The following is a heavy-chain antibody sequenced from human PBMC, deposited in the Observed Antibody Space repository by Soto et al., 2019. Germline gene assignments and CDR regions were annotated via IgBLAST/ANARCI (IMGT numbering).Heavy chain of an antibody. CDR3: ASTPYCSGRSCYFDY. Sequence: SETLSLTCTVSGGSISSGGYYWSWIRQHPGKGLEWIGYIYYSGSTYYNPSLKSRVTISVDTSKNQFSLKLSSVTAADTAVYCCASTPYCSGRSCYFDYWGQGTLVTVFS. J-gene: IGHJ4*02. CDR2: IYYSGST. V-gene: IGHV4-31*03. D-gene: IGHD2-15*01. CDR1: GGSISSGGYY.